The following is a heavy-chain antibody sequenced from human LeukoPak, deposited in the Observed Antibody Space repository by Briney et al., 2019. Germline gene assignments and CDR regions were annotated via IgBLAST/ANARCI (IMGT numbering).Heavy chain of an antibody. V-gene: IGHV4-59*01. CDR3: ARENNYYYYMDV. CDR2: IYYSGST. J-gene: IGHJ6*03. Sequence: SETLSLTCTVSGGSISSYYWSWIRQPPGKGLGWIGYIYYSGSTNYNPSLKSRVTISVDTSKNQFSLKLSSVTAADTAVYYCARENNYYYYMDVWGKGTTVTVSS. CDR1: GGSISSYY.